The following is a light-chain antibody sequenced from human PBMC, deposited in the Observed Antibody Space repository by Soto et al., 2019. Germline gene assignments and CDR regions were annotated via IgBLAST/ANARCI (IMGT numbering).Light chain of an antibody. CDR2: GAS. CDR3: QQYNNWPPIT. CDR1: QSGNSN. J-gene: IGKJ5*01. Sequence: EIVMTQSPVTLSLSPGERATLSCRASQSGNSNLAWYQQKPGQAPRLLIYGASTRATGIPARFSGSGSGTEFTLTINSLQSEDFAVYYCQQYNNWPPITFGQGTRLEIK. V-gene: IGKV3D-15*01.